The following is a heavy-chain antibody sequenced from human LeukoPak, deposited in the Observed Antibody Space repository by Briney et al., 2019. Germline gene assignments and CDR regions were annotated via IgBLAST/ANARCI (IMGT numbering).Heavy chain of an antibody. CDR1: GYTFTSYY. CDR2: INTSGGST. J-gene: IGHJ3*02. V-gene: IGHV1-46*01. Sequence: GASVKLSCKASGYTFTSYYMHWVRQAPGPGLEWVRIINTSGGSTSYAKKFQGRVTMTRDTSTSTVYRELSSLRSEDTAVYYCARGEVRGVIITAYDAFDIWGQGTMVTVSS. CDR3: ARGEVRGVIITAYDAFDI. D-gene: IGHD3-10*01.